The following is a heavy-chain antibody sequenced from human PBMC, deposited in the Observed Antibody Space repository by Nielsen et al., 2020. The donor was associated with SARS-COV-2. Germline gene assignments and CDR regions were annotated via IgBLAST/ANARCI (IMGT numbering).Heavy chain of an antibody. D-gene: IGHD5-18*01. CDR3: VTTEGTVDTAMIGGFAH. CDR1: GFAFSTYW. J-gene: IGHJ4*02. CDR2: INSDRRGT. Sequence: GESLKISCAASGFAFSTYWMHWVRQVPGRGLVWVSRINSDRRGTSYADSVKGRFTISRDNARNTLYLQMNSLRAEDMAVYYCVTTEGTVDTAMIGGFAHWGQGTQVTVSS. V-gene: IGHV3-74*01.